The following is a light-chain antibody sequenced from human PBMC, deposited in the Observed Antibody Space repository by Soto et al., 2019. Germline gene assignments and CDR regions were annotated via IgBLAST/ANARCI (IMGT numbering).Light chain of an antibody. CDR1: QSISSY. Sequence: DIQMTQSPSSLSASVGDRVTITCRASQSISSYLNWYQQKPGKAPKLLIYAASSLQSGVPSRFSGSGSGTDFTLTISSLQPEEFATDYCQQSYSTPPTCGQGTKVEIK. CDR2: AAS. V-gene: IGKV1-39*01. CDR3: QQSYSTPPT. J-gene: IGKJ1*01.